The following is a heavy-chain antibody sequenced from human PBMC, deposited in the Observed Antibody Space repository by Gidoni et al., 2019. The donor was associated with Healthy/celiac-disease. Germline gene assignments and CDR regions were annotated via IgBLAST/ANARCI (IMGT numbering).Heavy chain of an antibody. CDR2: ISSSSSYI. J-gene: IGHJ6*02. V-gene: IGHV3-21*01. CDR1: GFTFSSYS. Sequence: EVQLVESGGGLVKPGWSLRLSCAASGFTFSSYSMNCVRQAPGKGLEWVSSISSSSSYIYYADSVKGRFTISRDNAKNSLYLKMNSLRAEDTAVYYCAREVIVVVTAIQGYYYYGMDVWGQGTTVTVSS. D-gene: IGHD2-21*02. CDR3: AREVIVVVTAIQGYYYYGMDV.